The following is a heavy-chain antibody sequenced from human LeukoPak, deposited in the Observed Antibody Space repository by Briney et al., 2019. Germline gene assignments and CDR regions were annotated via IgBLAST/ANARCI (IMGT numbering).Heavy chain of an antibody. J-gene: IGHJ6*02. CDR2: FDPEDGET. CDR3: ATDGSYVVVPSLGMDV. CDR1: GYTLTELS. Sequence: ASVNVSCKVSGYTLTELSMHWVRQAPGKGLEWMEGFDPEDGETIYAQKFQGRVTMTEDTSTDTAYMELSSLRSEDTAVYYCATDGSYVVVPSLGMDVWGQGTTVTVSS. V-gene: IGHV1-24*01. D-gene: IGHD2-2*01.